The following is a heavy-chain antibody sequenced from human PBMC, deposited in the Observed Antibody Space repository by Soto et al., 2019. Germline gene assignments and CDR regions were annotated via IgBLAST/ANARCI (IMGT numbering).Heavy chain of an antibody. J-gene: IGHJ6*02. CDR1: GYSFTNYW. D-gene: IGHD6-13*01. CDR3: ARTASAGKYYYGMDV. CDR2: IYPGDSDT. V-gene: IGHV5-51*01. Sequence: PGESLKISCKCSGYSFTNYWIGWVRQMPGKGLECMGIIYPGDSDTRYSPSFQGQVTISADKSISTAYLQWSSLKASDTAMYYCARTASAGKYYYGMDVWGQGTTVTVSS.